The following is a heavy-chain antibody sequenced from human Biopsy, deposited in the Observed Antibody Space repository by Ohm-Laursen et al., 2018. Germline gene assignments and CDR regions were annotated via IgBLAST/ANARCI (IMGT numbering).Heavy chain of an antibody. D-gene: IGHD6-13*01. J-gene: IGHJ6*02. CDR2: VDWDDYK. V-gene: IGHV2-70*11. Sequence: TQTLTLTCSFSGFSLNARGMCVSWIRQAPGKALEWLARVDWDDYKDYRASLQTKLSISKDTSNDQVVLTVNNVDPADTATYYCARTPILIVSAGLVYRHRRHLQGMDVWGQGIAVTVS. CDR3: ARTPILIVSAGLVYRHRRHLQGMDV. CDR1: GFSLNARGMC.